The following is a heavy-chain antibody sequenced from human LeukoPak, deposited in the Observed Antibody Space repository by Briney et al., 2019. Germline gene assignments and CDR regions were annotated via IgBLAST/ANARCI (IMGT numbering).Heavy chain of an antibody. CDR1: GGTFSSYA. V-gene: IGHV1-69*05. D-gene: IGHD5-18*01. Sequence: ASVKVSCKASGGTFSSYAISWVRQAPGQGLEWMGRIIPIFGTANYAQKFQGRVTITTDESTSTAYMELSSLRSEDTAVYSCARVGVDTAMVDAFDIWGQGTMVTVSS. CDR3: ARVGVDTAMVDAFDI. J-gene: IGHJ3*02. CDR2: IIPIFGTA.